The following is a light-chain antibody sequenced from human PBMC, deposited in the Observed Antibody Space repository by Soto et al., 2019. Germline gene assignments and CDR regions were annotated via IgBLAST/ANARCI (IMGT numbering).Light chain of an antibody. CDR3: QQRSNWPPIT. Sequence: EIVLTQSPATLSLSPGDRATVSCRASQSVDWYVAWYQHKPGKAPRLLIYDASTRATGIPDRFRGSGSGTDFTLTISSLEPEDFAVYYCQQRSNWPPITFGPGTKVDMK. V-gene: IGKV3-11*01. J-gene: IGKJ3*01. CDR1: QSVDWY. CDR2: DAS.